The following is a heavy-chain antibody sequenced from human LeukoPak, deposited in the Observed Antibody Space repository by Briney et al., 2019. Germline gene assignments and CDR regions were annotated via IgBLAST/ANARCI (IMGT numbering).Heavy chain of an antibody. J-gene: IGHJ4*02. CDR2: VKSGGTAT. CDR3: VRKFATGD. V-gene: IGHV3-74*01. CDR1: GFTFSSLL. D-gene: IGHD1-14*01. Sequence: GGSLRLSCAASGFTFSSLLMHWVRQAQGTGLVWVSSVKSGGTATNYADSVKGRFTISRDNAKSTLYLQMNSLRVEDTAVYYCVRKFATGDWGQGTLVTVSS.